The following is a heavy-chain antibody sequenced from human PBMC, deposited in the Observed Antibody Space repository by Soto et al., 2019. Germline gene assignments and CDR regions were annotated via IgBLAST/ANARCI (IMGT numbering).Heavy chain of an antibody. V-gene: IGHV4-38-2*01. CDR3: ASSYSYGMDV. J-gene: IGHJ6*02. CDR2: IYTSGST. Sequence: PSETLSLTCAVSGYSISSGYYWGWLRPPPRKGLEWIRSIYTSGSTYSDPSLKSRVNISVDTSKNQFSLKLSSVTAADTAVYCCASSYSYGMDVWGQGTTVTVSS. CDR1: GYSISSGYY.